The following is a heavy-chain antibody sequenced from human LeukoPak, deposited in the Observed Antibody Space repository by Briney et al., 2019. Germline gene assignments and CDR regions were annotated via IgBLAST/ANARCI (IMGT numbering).Heavy chain of an antibody. CDR1: GFTFSNYW. Sequence: PGGSLRLSCAASGFTFSNYWMTWVRQAPGKGLEWVANINQDGSDKCYVDSVKGRFSISRDNTKNSLFLQMNSLRAEDTAVYYCVVTRTRGDHWGQGTLVTVSS. V-gene: IGHV3-7*03. D-gene: IGHD2-21*01. CDR2: INQDGSDK. J-gene: IGHJ4*02. CDR3: VVTRTRGDH.